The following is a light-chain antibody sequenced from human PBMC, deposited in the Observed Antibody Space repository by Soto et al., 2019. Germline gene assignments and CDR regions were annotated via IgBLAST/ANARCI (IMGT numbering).Light chain of an antibody. CDR1: QSISSY. V-gene: IGKV1-39*01. Sequence: DIQMTQSPSSLSASVGDRVTITCRASQSISSYLNWYQQKPGKAPKLLIYAASSLRSGVPSRFSGSGSGTDFTLTISSLQPEDFATYYCQQSYSTPHTFGGGTKVDIK. J-gene: IGKJ4*01. CDR3: QQSYSTPHT. CDR2: AAS.